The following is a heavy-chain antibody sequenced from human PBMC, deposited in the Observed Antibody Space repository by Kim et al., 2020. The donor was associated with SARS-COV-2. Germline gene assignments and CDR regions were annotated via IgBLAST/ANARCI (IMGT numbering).Heavy chain of an antibody. J-gene: IGHJ5*02. CDR1: GYTFTSYA. D-gene: IGHD2-2*01. Sequence: ASVKVSCKASGYTFTSYAMNWVRQAPGQGLEWMGWINTNTGNPTYAQGFTGRFVFSLDTSASTAYLQTSSLKAEDPALYYFARDVIVVLPAPHSTWFDPW. CDR2: INTNTGNP. V-gene: IGHV7-4-1*02. CDR3: ARDVIVVLPAPHSTWFDP.